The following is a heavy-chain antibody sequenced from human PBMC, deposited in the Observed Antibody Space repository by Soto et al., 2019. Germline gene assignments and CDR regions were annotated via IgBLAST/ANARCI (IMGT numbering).Heavy chain of an antibody. CDR3: ARGIEGWYQGRYYYGMDV. Sequence: PSETLSLTCSVSGGSISSSTYFWGWIRQPPGKGLERIGNIYYSGSTNYNPSLRSRVTISVDTSKNQFSLKLSSVTAADTAVYYCARGIEGWYQGRYYYGMDVWGQGTTATVSS. D-gene: IGHD6-19*01. CDR2: IYYSGST. CDR1: GGSISSSTYF. V-gene: IGHV4-39*07. J-gene: IGHJ6*02.